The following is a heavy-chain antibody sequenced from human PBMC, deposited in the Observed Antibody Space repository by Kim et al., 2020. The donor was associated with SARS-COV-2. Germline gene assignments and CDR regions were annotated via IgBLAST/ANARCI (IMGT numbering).Heavy chain of an antibody. V-gene: IGHV3-9*01. D-gene: IGHD5-12*01. CDR3: AKDAQRGIVATIGYYYGMDV. J-gene: IGHJ6*02. CDR1: GFTFGDYA. CDR2: ISWNSGSI. Sequence: GGSLRLSCAASGFTFGDYAMHWVRQAPGKGLEWVSGISWNSGSIGYADSVKGRFTISRDNAKNSLYLQMNSLRAEDTALYYCAKDAQRGIVATIGYYYGMDVWGQGTTVTVSS.